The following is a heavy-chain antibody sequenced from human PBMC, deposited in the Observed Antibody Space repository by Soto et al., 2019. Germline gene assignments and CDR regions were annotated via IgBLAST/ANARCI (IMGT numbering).Heavy chain of an antibody. D-gene: IGHD3-10*01. CDR3: AYHDPSPGTNWFEP. CDR1: GYTFTSYG. J-gene: IGHJ5*02. Sequence: ASVKVSCKASGYTFTSYGISWVRQAPGQGLEWMGWISAYNGNTNYAQKLQGRVTMTTDTSTSTAYMELRSLRSDDTAVYYCAYHDPSPGTNWFEPWGQGTLVTLSS. CDR2: ISAYNGNT. V-gene: IGHV1-18*01.